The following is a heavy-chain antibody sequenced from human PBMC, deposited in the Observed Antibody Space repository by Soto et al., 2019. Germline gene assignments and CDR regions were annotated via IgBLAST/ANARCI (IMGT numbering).Heavy chain of an antibody. V-gene: IGHV2-26*01. Sequence: SGPTLVNPTETLTLTCTVSGFSLSNARMGVSWIRRPPGKALEWLAHIFSNDEKSYSTSLKSRLTISKDTSKSQVVLTMTNMDPVDTATYYCARIPTYYDFWSGFTYYYGMDVWGQGTTVTVSS. CDR1: GFSLSNARMG. D-gene: IGHD3-3*01. J-gene: IGHJ6*02. CDR3: ARIPTYYDFWSGFTYYYGMDV. CDR2: IFSNDEK.